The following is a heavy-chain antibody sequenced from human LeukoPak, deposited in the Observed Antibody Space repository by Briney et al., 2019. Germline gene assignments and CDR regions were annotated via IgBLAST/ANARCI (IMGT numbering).Heavy chain of an antibody. Sequence: SETLSPTCTVSGGSISSYYCSWIRQPPGKGLEWIGYIYYSGSTNYNPSLKSRVTISVDTSKNQFSLKLSSVTAADTAVYYCARGRGDWYFDLWGRGNLFTVSS. CDR1: GGSISSYY. CDR2: IYYSGST. D-gene: IGHD3-10*01. J-gene: IGHJ2*01. V-gene: IGHV4-59*01. CDR3: ARGRGDWYFDL.